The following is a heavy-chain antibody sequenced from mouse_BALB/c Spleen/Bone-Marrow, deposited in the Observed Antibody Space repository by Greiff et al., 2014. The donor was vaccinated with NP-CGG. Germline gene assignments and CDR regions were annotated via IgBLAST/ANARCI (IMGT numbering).Heavy chain of an antibody. V-gene: IGHV1S81*02. CDR3: ARYDGPAWFAY. J-gene: IGHJ3*01. CDR2: INPSNGRT. CDR1: GYTFTSYW. D-gene: IGHD2-3*01. Sequence: QQSGAELVKPGASVKLSCKASGYTFTSYWIHWVKLRPGHGLEWIGEINPSNGRTNYNEKFKNKATLTVDKSSSTAYIQLSSLTSEDSAVYYCARYDGPAWFAYWGQGTLVTVS.